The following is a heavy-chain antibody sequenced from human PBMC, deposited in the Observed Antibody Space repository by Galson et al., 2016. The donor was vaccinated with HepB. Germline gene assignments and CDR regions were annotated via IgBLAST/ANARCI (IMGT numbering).Heavy chain of an antibody. V-gene: IGHV3-33*06. CDR3: AKLDCGRDCPRDD. J-gene: IGHJ4*02. D-gene: IGHD2-21*02. CDR1: EFTFSTYG. Sequence: SLRLSCAASEFTFSTYGMHWVRQAPGKGLEWVALIWHDGSNKYYADSVKGRFTISGDNPKNTLYLQMNSLKVEDTAVYYCAKLDCGRDCPRDDWGQGTQVTVS. CDR2: IWHDGSNK.